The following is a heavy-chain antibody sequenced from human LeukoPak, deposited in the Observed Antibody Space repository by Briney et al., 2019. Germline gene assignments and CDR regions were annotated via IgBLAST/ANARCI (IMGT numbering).Heavy chain of an antibody. V-gene: IGHV3-30*18. CDR2: ISFDENNK. Sequence: GGSLRLSCEASGFTFSTYGMHWVRQAPGKGLEWVAIISFDENNKYYADSVKGRFTISRDNSKNTLYLQMNSLRLEGTAVYYCAKHPGGFTGIVNYYYMDVWGEGTTVTVSS. CDR1: GFTFSTYG. J-gene: IGHJ6*03. D-gene: IGHD3-16*02. CDR3: AKHPGGFTGIVNYYYMDV.